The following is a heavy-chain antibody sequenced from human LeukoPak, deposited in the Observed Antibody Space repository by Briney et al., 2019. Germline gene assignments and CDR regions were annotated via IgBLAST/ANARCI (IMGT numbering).Heavy chain of an antibody. J-gene: IGHJ5*02. V-gene: IGHV1-69*01. CDR2: IIPIFGTA. CDR3: ARGLEYQLLSNWFDP. CDR1: GGTFSSYA. Sequence: GASVKVSCKASGGTFSSYAISWVRQAPGQGLEWMGGIIPIFGTANYAQKFQGRVTITADESTSTAYMELSSLRSEDTAVYYCARGLEYQLLSNWFDPWGQGTLVIVSS. D-gene: IGHD2-2*01.